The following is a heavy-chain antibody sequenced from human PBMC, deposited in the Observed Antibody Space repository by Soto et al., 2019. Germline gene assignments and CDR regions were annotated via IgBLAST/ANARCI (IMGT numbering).Heavy chain of an antibody. V-gene: IGHV4-34*01. J-gene: IGHJ5*02. D-gene: IGHD4-17*01. Sequence: QVQLQQWGAGLLKPSETLSLTCAVYGGSFSGYYWSWVRQPPGKGLEWIGEINHSGSTNYNPSLKSRATISVDTSKNQFSLKLSSVTAADTAVYYCARESQNGDYGYWFDPWGQGTLVTVSS. CDR2: INHSGST. CDR3: ARESQNGDYGYWFDP. CDR1: GGSFSGYY.